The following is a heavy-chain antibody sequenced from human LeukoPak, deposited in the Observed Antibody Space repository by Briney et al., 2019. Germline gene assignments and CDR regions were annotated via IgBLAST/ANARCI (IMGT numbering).Heavy chain of an antibody. J-gene: IGHJ4*02. D-gene: IGHD3-22*01. CDR2: IYTSGST. CDR3: ARDTYYYDSSGYYAVDY. Sequence: SETLSLTCTVSGGSISSGSYYWSWIRQPAGKGLEWIGRIYTSGSTNYNPSLKSRVTISVDTSKNQFSLKLSSVTAADTAVYYCARDTYYYDSSGYYAVDYWGQGSLVTVSS. V-gene: IGHV4-61*02. CDR1: GGSISSGSYY.